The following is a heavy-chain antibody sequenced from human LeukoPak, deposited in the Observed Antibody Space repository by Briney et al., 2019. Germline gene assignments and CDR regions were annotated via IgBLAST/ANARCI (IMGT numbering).Heavy chain of an antibody. CDR2: IIPILGIA. D-gene: IGHD2-2*01. J-gene: IGHJ1*01. CDR3: ARVEGCSSTSCYDAEYFQH. CDR1: GGTFSSYA. Sequence: ASVEVSCKASGGTFSSYAISWVRQAPGRGLEWMGRIIPILGIANYAQKFQGRVTITADKSTSTAYMELSSLRSEDTAVYYCARVEGCSSTSCYDAEYFQHWGQGTLVTVSS. V-gene: IGHV1-69*04.